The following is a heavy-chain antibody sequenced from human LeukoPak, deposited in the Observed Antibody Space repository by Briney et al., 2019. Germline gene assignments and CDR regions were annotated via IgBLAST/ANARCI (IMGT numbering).Heavy chain of an antibody. J-gene: IGHJ3*02. CDR1: GVSMSSGAFY. V-gene: IGHV4-30-4*08. Sequence: SGTLSLTCTVSGVSMSSGAFYWSWHRQHPGKGLVWFGNICYSGSTYYNPSLKSRVTISVDRSKNQFSLKLTSVTAADTAVYYCARAFPFDDYGDPDAFDIWGQGTMVTVSS. CDR3: ARAFPFDDYGDPDAFDI. D-gene: IGHD4-17*01. CDR2: ICYSGST.